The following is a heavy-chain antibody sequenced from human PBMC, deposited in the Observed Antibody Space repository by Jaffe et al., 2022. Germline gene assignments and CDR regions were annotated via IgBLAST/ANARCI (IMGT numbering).Heavy chain of an antibody. J-gene: IGHJ4*02. V-gene: IGHV1-2*06. CDR3: AREVGYGDYRYYFDY. CDR2: INPNIGGT. CDR1: GYTFTDYY. Sequence: QVQLVQSGAEVKKPGASVKVSCKASGYTFTDYYIHWVRQAPGQGLEWMGRINPNIGGTNYAQKFQGRVTMTRDTSISTAYMELSRLRSDDTAVYYCAREVGYGDYRYYFDYWGQGTLVTVSS. D-gene: IGHD4-17*01.